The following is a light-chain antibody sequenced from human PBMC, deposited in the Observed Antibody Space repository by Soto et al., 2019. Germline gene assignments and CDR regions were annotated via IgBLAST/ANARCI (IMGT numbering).Light chain of an antibody. CDR2: DAS. V-gene: IGKV3-11*01. CDR3: HQRSNWPPLT. CDR1: QSVGGY. J-gene: IGKJ4*01. Sequence: EIVLTQSPATLSLSPGERATLSCRASQSVGGYLDWYQQKPGQAPRLLIYDASNRASGIPARLSGSGSGTDFTLTISSLEPEDLAVYYCHQRSNWPPLTFGGGTKVEIK.